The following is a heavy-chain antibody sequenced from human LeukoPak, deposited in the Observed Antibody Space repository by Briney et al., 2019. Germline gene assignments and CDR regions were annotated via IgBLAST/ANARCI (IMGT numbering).Heavy chain of an antibody. CDR2: IYYSGST. CDR3: AIGRHGGGDCYLYFQH. V-gene: IGHV4-59*11. Sequence: SETLSLTCTVSGGSISSHYWSWIRQPPGKGLEWIGYIYYSGSTNYNPSLKSRVTISVDTSKNQFSLKLSSVTAADTAVYYCAIGRHGGGDCYLYFQHWGQGTLVTVSS. J-gene: IGHJ1*01. D-gene: IGHD2-21*02. CDR1: GGSISSHY.